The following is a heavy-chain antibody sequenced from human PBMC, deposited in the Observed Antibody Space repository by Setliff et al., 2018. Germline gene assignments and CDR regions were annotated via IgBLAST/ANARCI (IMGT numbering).Heavy chain of an antibody. CDR3: ARSLVGATYSVYFDY. CDR2: XXXXXXXX. J-gene: IGHJ4*02. CDR1: GYSFSNFW. D-gene: IGHD1-26*01. V-gene: IGHV5-51*01. Sequence: GESLKISCKGSGYSFSNFWIGWVRQMPGKGLXXXXXXXXXXXXXXYSPSFXXQVTMSADKSINTAYLQWSNLKASDTAIYYCARSLVGATYSVYFDYWGQGALVTVSS.